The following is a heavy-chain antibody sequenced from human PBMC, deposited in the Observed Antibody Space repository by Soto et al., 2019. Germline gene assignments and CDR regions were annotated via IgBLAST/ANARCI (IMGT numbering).Heavy chain of an antibody. CDR2: IYYSGGT. Sequence: QVQLQESGPGRLKPSQTLSLTCTVSCDSISGDYYWSWIRQSPGKGLEWMGHIYYSGGTFYNPFLKSRLTMSIDTFRGQFSLKLTSVTAADTAVYYCARVQRGDYYPGFDYWGQGTLVTVSS. V-gene: IGHV4-30-4*01. D-gene: IGHD4-17*01. CDR3: ARVQRGDYYPGFDY. CDR1: CDSISGDYY. J-gene: IGHJ4*02.